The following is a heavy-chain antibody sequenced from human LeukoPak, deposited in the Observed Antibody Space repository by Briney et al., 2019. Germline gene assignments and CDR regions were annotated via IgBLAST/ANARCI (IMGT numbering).Heavy chain of an antibody. D-gene: IGHD2-2*01. CDR1: GFTLSSYA. CDR2: ISYDGSNK. V-gene: IGHV3-30*04. Sequence: GGSLRLSCAASGFTLSSYAMHWVRQAPGKGLEWVAVISYDGSNKYYADSVKGRFTISRDNSKNTLYLQMNSLRAEDTAVYYCARPFTDCSSTSCSYYYYGMDVWGQGTTVTVSS. CDR3: ARPFTDCSSTSCSYYYYGMDV. J-gene: IGHJ6*02.